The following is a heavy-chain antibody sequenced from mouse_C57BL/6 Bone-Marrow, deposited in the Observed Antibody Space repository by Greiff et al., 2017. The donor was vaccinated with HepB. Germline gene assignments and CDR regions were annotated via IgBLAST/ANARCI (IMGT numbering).Heavy chain of an antibody. CDR2: ISSGGDYI. J-gene: IGHJ4*01. CDR3: TRASITTVVATYYAMDY. D-gene: IGHD1-1*01. Sequence: DVMLVESGEGLVKPGGSLKLSCAASGFTFSSYAMSWVRQTPEKRLEWVAYISSGGDYIYYADTVKGRFTISRDNARNTLYLQMSSLKSEDTAMYYCTRASITTVVATYYAMDYWGQGTSVTVSS. V-gene: IGHV5-9-1*02. CDR1: GFTFSSYA.